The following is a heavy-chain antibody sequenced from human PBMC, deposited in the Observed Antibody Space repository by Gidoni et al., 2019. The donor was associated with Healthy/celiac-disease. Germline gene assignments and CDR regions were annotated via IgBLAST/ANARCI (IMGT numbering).Heavy chain of an antibody. Sequence: QVQLQESGPGLVKPSQTLSPTCTVSGGSTSSGGYYWSWIRQHPGKGLEWIGYIYYCGSTYYNPSLKSRVTISVDTSKNQFSRKLSSVTAADTAVYYCARGGYEAAFDIWGQGTMVTVSS. D-gene: IGHD5-12*01. CDR1: GGSTSSGGYY. V-gene: IGHV4-31*03. J-gene: IGHJ3*02. CDR2: IYYCGST. CDR3: ARGGYEAAFDI.